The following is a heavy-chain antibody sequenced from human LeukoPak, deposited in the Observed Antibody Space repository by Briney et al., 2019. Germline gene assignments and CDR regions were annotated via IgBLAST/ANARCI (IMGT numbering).Heavy chain of an antibody. CDR1: GFTFTTYA. CDR2: IASRDRTT. D-gene: IGHD5-12*01. CDR3: AKVSAYDINNIDY. V-gene: IGHV3-23*01. Sequence: GGSLRLSCAASGFTFTTYAMSWVRQAPGKELEWVASIASRDRTTDYADSVKGRFTISRDNSKKTLYLQMNSLRAEDTAVYYCAKVSAYDINNIDYWGQGTLVTVSS. J-gene: IGHJ4*02.